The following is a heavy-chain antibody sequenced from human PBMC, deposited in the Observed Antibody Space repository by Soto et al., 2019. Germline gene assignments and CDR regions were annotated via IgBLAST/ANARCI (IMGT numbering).Heavy chain of an antibody. D-gene: IGHD4-17*01. V-gene: IGHV1-58*01. CDR2: IVVGSGNT. CDR1: GVTFTCSA. Sequence: VPWKDSGVTFTCSAVQWVRQARGQRLEWIGWIVVGSGNTNYAQKFQERVTITRDMSTSTAYMELSSLRSEDTAVYYCAAGGLPEGMDVW. CDR3: AAGGLPEGMDV. J-gene: IGHJ6*01.